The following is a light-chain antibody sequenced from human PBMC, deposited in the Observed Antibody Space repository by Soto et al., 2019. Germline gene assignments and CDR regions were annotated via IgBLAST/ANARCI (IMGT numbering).Light chain of an antibody. CDR2: DAS. V-gene: IGKV1-33*01. CDR1: QNISKI. Sequence: DIQMTQSPSSLTASVGDRVTITCQTSQNISKILIWYQQSPGKAPNLLISDASNLEAGVPSRFSGRGSGTHFALTISSLQPEDIGRYFCHQYDDLPYTFGRGTRLQIK. CDR3: HQYDDLPYT. J-gene: IGKJ2*01.